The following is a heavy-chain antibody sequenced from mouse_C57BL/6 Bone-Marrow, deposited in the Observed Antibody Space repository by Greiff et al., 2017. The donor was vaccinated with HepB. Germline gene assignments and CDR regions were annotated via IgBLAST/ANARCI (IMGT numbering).Heavy chain of an antibody. D-gene: IGHD2-2*01. CDR2: IYPSDSET. Sequence: QVQLKQPGAELVRPGSSVKLSCKASGYTFTSYWMDWVKQRPGQGLEWIGNIYPSDSETHYNQKFKDKATLTVDKSSSTAYMQLSSLTSEDSAVYYCARSGLPWFAYWGQGTLVTVSA. CDR3: ARSGLPWFAY. J-gene: IGHJ3*01. CDR1: GYTFTSYW. V-gene: IGHV1-61*01.